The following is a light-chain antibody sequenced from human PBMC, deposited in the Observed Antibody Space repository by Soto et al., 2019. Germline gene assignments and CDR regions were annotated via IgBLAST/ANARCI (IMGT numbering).Light chain of an antibody. V-gene: IGLV2-14*01. J-gene: IGLJ1*01. CDR1: SNDVGAYKY. CDR3: NSYTSRYTYV. Sequence: QSVLTQPASMSGSPGQSITISCTGTSNDVGAYKYVSWYQQHPGKAPKLMIYEVSNRPSGVSNRFSGSKSGNTASLTISGLQAEDEADYYCNSYTSRYTYVFGTGTKLTVL. CDR2: EVS.